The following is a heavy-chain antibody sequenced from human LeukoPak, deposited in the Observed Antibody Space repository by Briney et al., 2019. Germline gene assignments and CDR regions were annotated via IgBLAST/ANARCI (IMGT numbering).Heavy chain of an antibody. Sequence: ASVKVSCKASGGTFSSYAISWVRQAPGQGLEWMGGIIPIFGTANYAQKFQGRVTITADESTSTAYMELSSLRSEDTAVYYCAREGSNYALSWFDPWGQGTLVTVSS. CDR1: GGTFSSYA. CDR3: AREGSNYALSWFDP. D-gene: IGHD4-11*01. J-gene: IGHJ5*02. V-gene: IGHV1-69*13. CDR2: IIPIFGTA.